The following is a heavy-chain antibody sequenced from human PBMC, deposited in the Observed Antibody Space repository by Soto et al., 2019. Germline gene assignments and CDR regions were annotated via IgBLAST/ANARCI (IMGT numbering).Heavy chain of an antibody. Sequence: PSETLSLTCSVSGVSVTSYHWSWIRQFPGKGLEWIAYTSHTGNTNYNPSLKSRVIISLDTSKNQVSLQLSSVTAADTAVYFCARDGDGRMTTNPYYYNGMDVWGPGTTVTVSS. J-gene: IGHJ6*02. CDR3: ARDGDGRMTTNPYYYNGMDV. CDR1: GVSVTSYH. D-gene: IGHD4-4*01. CDR2: TSHTGNT. V-gene: IGHV4-59*02.